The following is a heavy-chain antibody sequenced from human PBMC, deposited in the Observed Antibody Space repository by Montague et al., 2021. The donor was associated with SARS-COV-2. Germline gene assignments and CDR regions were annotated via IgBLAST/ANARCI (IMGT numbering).Heavy chain of an antibody. J-gene: IGHJ6*02. D-gene: IGHD3-9*01. CDR1: GFTFDDYA. V-gene: IGHV3-9*01. CDR2: ISWNSGSI. CDR3: AKDQGYDILTGYYPWGMDV. Sequence: SLRLSCPASGFTFDDYAMHWVRQAPGKGLEWVSGISWNSGSIGYADSVKGRFTISRDNAKNSLYLQMNSLRAEDTALYYCAKDQGYDILTGYYPWGMDVWGQGTTVTVSS.